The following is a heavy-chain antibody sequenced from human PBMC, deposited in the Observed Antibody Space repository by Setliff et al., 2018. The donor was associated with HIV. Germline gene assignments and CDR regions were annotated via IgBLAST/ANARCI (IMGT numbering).Heavy chain of an antibody. J-gene: IGHJ4*02. CDR1: GGTLSNYG. Sequence: SVKVSCKASGGTLSNYGISWVRQAPGQGLEWMGGIIPILGTVDYPQKFQGRVTITADESTSTAYMELSYLRSEDTAVYYCARGDMIAFGGVGPFDYWGQGTLVTVSS. V-gene: IGHV1-69*13. CDR2: IIPILGTV. CDR3: ARGDMIAFGGVGPFDY. D-gene: IGHD3-16*01.